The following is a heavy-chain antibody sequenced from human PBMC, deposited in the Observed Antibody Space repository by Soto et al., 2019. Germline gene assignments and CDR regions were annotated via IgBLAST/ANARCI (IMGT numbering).Heavy chain of an antibody. J-gene: IGHJ4*02. CDR2: INPNVGST. CDR3: ARDVVTDYYDATRGGVDS. CDR1: GYTFTSYY. V-gene: IGHV1-46*01. Sequence: ASVKVSCKASGYTFTSYYLHWVRQAPGQGLEWMGIINPNVGSTSYAQKFQGRVTMTRDTATSTVYMELSSLRSEDTAVYYCARDVVTDYYDATRGGVDSWGRGTQVTVSS. D-gene: IGHD3-22*01.